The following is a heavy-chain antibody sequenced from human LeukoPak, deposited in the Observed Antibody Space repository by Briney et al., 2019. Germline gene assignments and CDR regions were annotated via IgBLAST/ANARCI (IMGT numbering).Heavy chain of an antibody. V-gene: IGHV3-15*01. Sequence: PGGSLRLSCEASGFTFTNAWMTWVRQAPGKGLEWVGRIKSKTDGCTTDYAAPVKGRFTISRDDLKNTLYLQMNSLKTEDTAVYYCAKSFGGRNYYDSSGYPYYFDYWGQGTLVTVSS. D-gene: IGHD3-22*01. CDR1: GFTFTNAW. CDR3: AKSFGGRNYYDSSGYPYYFDY. CDR2: IKSKTDGCTT. J-gene: IGHJ4*02.